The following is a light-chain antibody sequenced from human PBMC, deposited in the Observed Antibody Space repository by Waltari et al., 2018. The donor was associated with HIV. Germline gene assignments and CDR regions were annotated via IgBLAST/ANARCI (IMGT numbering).Light chain of an antibody. CDR2: TNE. V-gene: IGLV1-44*01. J-gene: IGLJ2*01. CDR1: SSNIGSHS. Sequence: QSVLTQPPSASGTPGQRVTISCSGSSSNIGSHSVNWYQQLPGTAPKLLISTNEQRPSGVPDRFSGSKSGTSASLAITGLQSKDEADYYCAAWDDSLIGVIFGGGTKLTVL. CDR3: AAWDDSLIGVI.